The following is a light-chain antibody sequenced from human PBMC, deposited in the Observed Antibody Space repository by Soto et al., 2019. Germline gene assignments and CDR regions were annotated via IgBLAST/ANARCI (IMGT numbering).Light chain of an antibody. V-gene: IGKV1-5*03. J-gene: IGKJ1*01. CDR2: KAS. CDR3: QHYKSYSEA. Sequence: DIPITQSPSTLSGSVGDRVTITCRASQTISSWLAWYQQKPGKATKLLIYKASTLKRGVPSRFSGSGSGTEFTLTISSLQPDDVATDYCQHYKSYSEAFGQGTKVDIK. CDR1: QTISSW.